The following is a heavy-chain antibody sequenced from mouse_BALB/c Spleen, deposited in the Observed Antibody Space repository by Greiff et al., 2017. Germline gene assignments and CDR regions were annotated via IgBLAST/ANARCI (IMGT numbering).Heavy chain of an antibody. V-gene: IGHV2-9-2*01. Sequence: VMLVESGPGLVAPSQSLSITCTVSGFSLTSYDISWIRQPPGKGLEWLGVIWTGGGTNYNSAFMSRLSISKDNSKSQVFLKMNSLQTDDTAIYYCVRSYYYGSRSFAYWGQGTLVTVSA. CDR3: VRSYYYGSRSFAY. J-gene: IGHJ3*01. CDR2: IWTGGGT. CDR1: GFSLTSYD. D-gene: IGHD1-1*01.